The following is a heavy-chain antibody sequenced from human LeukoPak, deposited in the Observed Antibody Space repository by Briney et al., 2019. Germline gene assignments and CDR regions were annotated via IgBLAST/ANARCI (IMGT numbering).Heavy chain of an antibody. J-gene: IGHJ4*02. CDR2: INAGNGKT. CDR3: AREGYSYGGYYFDY. Sequence: ASVKVSCKASGYTFTSYAMHWVRQAPGQRLEWMGWINAGNGKTKNSQKFQGRVTITRDTSAGTAYMELSSLRSEDTAVYYCAREGYSYGGYYFDYWGQGTLVTVSS. CDR1: GYTFTSYA. D-gene: IGHD5-18*01. V-gene: IGHV1-3*01.